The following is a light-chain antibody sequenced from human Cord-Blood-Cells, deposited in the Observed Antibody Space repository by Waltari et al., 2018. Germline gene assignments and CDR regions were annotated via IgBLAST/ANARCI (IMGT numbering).Light chain of an antibody. CDR3: QQSYSTPIT. J-gene: IGKJ5*01. V-gene: IGKV1-39*01. CDR1: QSISSY. CDR2: AAS. Sequence: QFPSSLSASVGDRVTITCRASQSISSYLNWYQQKPGKAPKLLIYAASSLQSGVPSRFSGSGSGTDFTLTISSLQPEDFATYYCQQSYSTPITFGQGTRLEIK.